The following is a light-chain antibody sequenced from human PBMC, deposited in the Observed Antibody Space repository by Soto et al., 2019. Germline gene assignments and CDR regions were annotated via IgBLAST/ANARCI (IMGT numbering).Light chain of an antibody. V-gene: IGKV1-39*01. Sequence: DIQMTQSPASLSASVGDRVTITCRASQNINNYLNWYQQKPGKAPKVLIYTTSNLHTGVPSRFSGSGSGTVFTLTITSLQSEDFATYYCQQSYDSLTFGGGTKVEI. J-gene: IGKJ4*01. CDR1: QNINNY. CDR3: QQSYDSLT. CDR2: TTS.